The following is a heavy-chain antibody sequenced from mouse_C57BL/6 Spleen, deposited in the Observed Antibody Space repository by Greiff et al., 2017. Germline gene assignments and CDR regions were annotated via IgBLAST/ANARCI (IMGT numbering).Heavy chain of an antibody. CDR3: ARESSLYYAMCY. CDR1: GYTFTSYW. D-gene: IGHD1-3*01. CDR2: IYPSDSET. Sequence: QVQLQQPGAELVRPGSSVKLSCKASGYTFTSYWMDWVKQRPGQGLEWIGNIYPSDSETHYNQKFKDKATLTVDTSSSTAYMQLSSLTSEDSAVYYCARESSLYYAMCYWGPGASVTVA. J-gene: IGHJ4*01. V-gene: IGHV1-61*01.